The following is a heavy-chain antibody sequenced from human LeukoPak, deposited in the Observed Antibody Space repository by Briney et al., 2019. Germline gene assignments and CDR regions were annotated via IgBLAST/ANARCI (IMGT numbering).Heavy chain of an antibody. V-gene: IGHV1-18*01. CDR1: GYTFTSYG. CDR2: ISAYNGNT. CDR3: ARSSRDSSGWYGVY. Sequence: ASVKVSCKASGYTFTSYGISWVRQAPGQGLEWMGWISAYNGNTNYAQKLQGRVTMTTDTSTSTAYMELRSLRSDDTDVYYCARSSRDSSGWYGVYWGQGTLVTVSS. J-gene: IGHJ4*02. D-gene: IGHD6-19*01.